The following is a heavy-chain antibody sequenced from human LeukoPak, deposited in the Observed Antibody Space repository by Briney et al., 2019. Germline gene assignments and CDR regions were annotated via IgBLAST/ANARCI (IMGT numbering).Heavy chain of an antibody. CDR3: AKDSSTIVENWFDP. V-gene: IGHV3-23*01. J-gene: IGHJ5*02. CDR2: ISGSGGST. CDR1: GFTFSSYA. Sequence: RASLRLSCAASGFTFSSYAISWVRQAPGKGLEWVSAISGSGGSTYYADSVKGRFTISRDNSKNTLYLQMNSLRAEDTAVYYCAKDSSTIVENWFDPWGQGTLVTVSS. D-gene: IGHD5-24*01.